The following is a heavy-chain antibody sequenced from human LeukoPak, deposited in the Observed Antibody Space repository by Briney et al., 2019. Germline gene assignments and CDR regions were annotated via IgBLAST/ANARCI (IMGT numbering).Heavy chain of an antibody. CDR2: IYYSGST. CDR3: ARAHLDLYSSGWYMGYNWFDP. V-gene: IGHV4-59*01. Sequence: PSETLSLTCTVSGGSISSYYWSWIRQPPGKGLEWIGYIYYSGSTNYNPSLKSRVTISVDTSKNQFSLKLSSVTAADTAVYYCARAHLDLYSSGWYMGYNWFDPWGQGTLVTVSS. D-gene: IGHD6-19*01. CDR1: GGSISSYY. J-gene: IGHJ5*02.